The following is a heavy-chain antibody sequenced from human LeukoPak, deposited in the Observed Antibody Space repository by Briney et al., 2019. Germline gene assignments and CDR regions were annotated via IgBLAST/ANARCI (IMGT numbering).Heavy chain of an antibody. D-gene: IGHD2-8*02. J-gene: IGHJ4*02. CDR1: GFIFNNYN. CDR3: ARSAGGNYFDY. Sequence: GGSLRLSCAASGFIFNNYNMNWVRQAPGKGLEWVSSISSGTNYIFQADSVKCRFTISRDSARNSLSLQMNSLRADDTAVYYCARSAGGNYFDYWDQGTLVTVSS. CDR2: ISSGTNYI. V-gene: IGHV3-21*01.